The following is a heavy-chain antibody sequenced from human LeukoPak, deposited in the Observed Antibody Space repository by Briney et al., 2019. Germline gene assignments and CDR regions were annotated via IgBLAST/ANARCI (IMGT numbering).Heavy chain of an antibody. Sequence: SVKVSCKASRGTFSNYAITWVRQAPGQGLEWVGGIIPIFGTTTYAQKLQGRVRITADESTSTAYMELSSLRSEDTAVYYCARDRGYSYAKKSSEYYYMDVWGKGTTVTMSS. CDR1: RGTFSNYA. D-gene: IGHD5-18*01. V-gene: IGHV1-69*13. CDR3: ARDRGYSYAKKSSEYYYMDV. CDR2: IIPIFGTT. J-gene: IGHJ6*03.